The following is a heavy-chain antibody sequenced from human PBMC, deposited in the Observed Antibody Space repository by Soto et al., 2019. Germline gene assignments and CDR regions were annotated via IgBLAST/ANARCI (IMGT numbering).Heavy chain of an antibody. CDR1: GYTFTSYG. Sequence: ASVKVSCKASGYTFTSYGISWVRQAPGQGLEWMGWISAYNGNTNYAQKLQGRVTMTTDTSTSTAYMELGSLRSDDTAVYYCARDTHGGYCSGGSCSRTSFDPWGQGTLVTVSS. D-gene: IGHD2-15*01. CDR2: ISAYNGNT. CDR3: ARDTHGGYCSGGSCSRTSFDP. J-gene: IGHJ5*02. V-gene: IGHV1-18*01.